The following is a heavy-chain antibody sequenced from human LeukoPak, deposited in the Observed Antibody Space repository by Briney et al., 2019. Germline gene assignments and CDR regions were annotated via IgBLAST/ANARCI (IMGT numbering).Heavy chain of an antibody. J-gene: IGHJ6*02. CDR1: GYTFISYD. D-gene: IGHD5-12*01. V-gene: IGHV1-8*01. CDR3: ATHLVARHYYYGMDV. Sequence: ASVKVSCKASGYTFISYDINWVRQATGQGLEWMGWMNPNSGNTGYAQKFQGRVTMTRNTSISTAYMELSSLRSEDTAVYYCATHLVARHYYYGMDVWGQGTTVTVSS. CDR2: MNPNSGNT.